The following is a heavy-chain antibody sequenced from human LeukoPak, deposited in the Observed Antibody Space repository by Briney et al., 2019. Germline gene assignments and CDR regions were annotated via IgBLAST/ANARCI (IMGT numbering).Heavy chain of an antibody. CDR3: AREPGDLRWGMDV. V-gene: IGHV3-21*01. J-gene: IGHJ6*02. D-gene: IGHD2-21*02. CDR1: GYTFSPYS. CDR2: ISSSNTY. Sequence: PGGSLRLSCAASGYTFSPYSMNWVRQAPGKGLEWVSSISSSNTYYADSVKGRFTISRDNAKKSVYLQMNSLRAEGMAVYYCAREPGDLRWGMDVWGQGTTVTVAS.